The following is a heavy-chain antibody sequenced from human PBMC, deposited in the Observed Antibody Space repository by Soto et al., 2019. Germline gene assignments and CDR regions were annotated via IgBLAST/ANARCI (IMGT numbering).Heavy chain of an antibody. CDR1: GGSTSSSNW. D-gene: IGHD1-7*01. J-gene: IGHJ4*02. V-gene: IGHV4-4*02. Sequence: SETLSLTCAVSGGSTSSSNWWTWVRQPPGKGLEWIGQIFHSGTTNYNPSLKSRVIISLDKSKNQFSLQLSSVTAADTAVYYCASLGTTMTSFDYWGQGTLVTVSS. CDR3: ASLGTTMTSFDY. CDR2: IFHSGTT.